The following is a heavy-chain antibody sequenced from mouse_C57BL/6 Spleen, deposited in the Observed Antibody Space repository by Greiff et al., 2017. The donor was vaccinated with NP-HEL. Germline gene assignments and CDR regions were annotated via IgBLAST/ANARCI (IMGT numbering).Heavy chain of an antibody. J-gene: IGHJ4*01. V-gene: IGHV1-53*01. CDR2: INPSNGGT. Sequence: VQLQQPGTELVKPGASVKLSCKASGYTFTSYWMHWVKQRPGQGLEWIGNINPSNGGTNYNEKFKSKATLTVDKSSSTAYMQLSSLASGDSAVYNCARPSALLRWARDYWGQGTSVTVSS. D-gene: IGHD1-1*01. CDR3: ARPSALLRWARDY. CDR1: GYTFTSYW.